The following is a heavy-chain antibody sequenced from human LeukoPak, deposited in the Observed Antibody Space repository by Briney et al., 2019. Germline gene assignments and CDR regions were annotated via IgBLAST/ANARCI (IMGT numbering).Heavy chain of an antibody. CDR1: GFTFSSHW. CDR2: IKEDGSEK. CDR3: ARDQTDYFDY. Sequence: GGSLRLSCAASGFTFSSHWMSWVRQAPGKGLEWVANIKEDGSEKYYVDSLKGRFTISRDNAKSSLYLQMNSLRAEDTAVYYCARDQTDYFDYWGQGTLVTVSS. J-gene: IGHJ4*02. V-gene: IGHV3-7*01.